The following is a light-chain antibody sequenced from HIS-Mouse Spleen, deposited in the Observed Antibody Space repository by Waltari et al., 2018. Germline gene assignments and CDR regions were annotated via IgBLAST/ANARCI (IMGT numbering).Light chain of an antibody. V-gene: IGKV1-33*01. CDR1: QDISNY. CDR3: QQYDNLPYT. J-gene: IGKJ2*01. CDR2: AAS. Sequence: DSQMPQSPSSLPASVENRVPITCQASQDISNYLTWYQQKPGKAPKPLIYAASNLERGVPSRFSGSGSGTDFTFTISSLQPEDIATYYCQQYDNLPYTFGQGTKLEIK.